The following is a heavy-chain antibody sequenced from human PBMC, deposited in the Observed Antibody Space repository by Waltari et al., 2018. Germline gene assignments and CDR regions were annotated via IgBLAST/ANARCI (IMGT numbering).Heavy chain of an antibody. CDR2: INRSGST. D-gene: IGHD5-12*01. CDR1: DDSFSKYY. CDR3: AREYSSFEPIFDY. J-gene: IGHJ4*02. V-gene: IGHV4-34*02. Sequence: QVQLQQWGAGLLKPSETLSVTCEFFDDSFSKYYWVWIRQSPGKGLEWIGEINRSGSTNYNPSLKGRVTISLDMSKKQVSLRVTSVTAADTAVYYCAREYSSFEPIFDYWGRGTLVTVSS.